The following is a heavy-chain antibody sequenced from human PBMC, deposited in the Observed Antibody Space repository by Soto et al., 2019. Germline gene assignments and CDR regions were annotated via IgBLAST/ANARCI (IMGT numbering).Heavy chain of an antibody. CDR2: IYYSGST. D-gene: IGHD4-4*01. CDR3: ARDARGSATVTGIDY. V-gene: IGHV4-31*03. J-gene: IGHJ4*02. CDR1: GGSISSCGYY. Sequence: SETLSLTCTVSGGSISSCGYYWSWIRQHPVKGLEWIGYIYYSGSTYYNPSLKSRVTISVDTSKNQFSLKLSSVTAADTAVYYCARDARGSATVTGIDYWGQGTLVTVSS.